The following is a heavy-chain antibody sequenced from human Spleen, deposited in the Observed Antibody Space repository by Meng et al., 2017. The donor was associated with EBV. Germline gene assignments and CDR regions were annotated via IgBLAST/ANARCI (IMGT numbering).Heavy chain of an antibody. Sequence: VQLVESGGGLVQPGGSLRLSCAASGFTFSSYWMHWVRQAPGKGLVWVSRTNENGRITNYADSVEGRFTISRDNTRNTLYLHMNSLRPEDTAVYFCSRDLVGSDDDWGQGTLVTVSS. CDR3: SRDLVGSDDD. CDR2: TNENGRIT. V-gene: IGHV3-74*01. D-gene: IGHD6-25*01. J-gene: IGHJ4*02. CDR1: GFTFSSYW.